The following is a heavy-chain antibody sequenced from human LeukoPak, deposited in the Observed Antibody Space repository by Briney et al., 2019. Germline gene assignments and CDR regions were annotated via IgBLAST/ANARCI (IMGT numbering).Heavy chain of an antibody. V-gene: IGHV3-21*01. CDR2: ISSSSKYI. D-gene: IGHD1-20*01. Sequence: GGSLRLFCAASGFTFSTYAKTWVRQAPGKGLEWVSSISSSSKYIYYADSVKGRFTISRDNARNSLYLQMNSLRAEDTAVYYCARVDNWNEVTDDYWGQGTLVTVSS. CDR3: ARVDNWNEVTDDY. J-gene: IGHJ4*02. CDR1: GFTFSTYA.